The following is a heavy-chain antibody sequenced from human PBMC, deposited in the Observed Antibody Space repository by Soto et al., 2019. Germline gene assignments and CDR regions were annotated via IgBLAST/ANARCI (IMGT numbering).Heavy chain of an antibody. Sequence: ASVKVSCKASGGTFSTYAINWVRQAPGQGLEWMGGIIPIFGTPNYAQKFQGRVTITADESTSTAHMELSSLRSEDTAVYYCARDRDYSNYYNYYYYYGMDVWGQGTTVTVSS. V-gene: IGHV1-69*13. J-gene: IGHJ6*02. CDR3: ARDRDYSNYYNYYYYYGMDV. CDR1: GGTFSTYA. CDR2: IIPIFGTP. D-gene: IGHD4-4*01.